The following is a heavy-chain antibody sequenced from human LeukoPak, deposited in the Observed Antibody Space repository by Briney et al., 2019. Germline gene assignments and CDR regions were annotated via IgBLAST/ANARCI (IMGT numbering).Heavy chain of an antibody. CDR1: GFTFSSYS. J-gene: IGHJ4*02. D-gene: IGHD3-3*01. CDR2: TSGSSNTI. CDR3: ARGHLGWLLYRY. V-gene: IGHV3-48*01. Sequence: GGSLRLSCVASGFTFSSYSMSWVRQAPGKGLECVSSTSGSSNTIYYADSVKGRFTISRDNVKNSLYLQMNSLRAEDTAVYYCARGHLGWLLYRYWGQGTLVTVSS.